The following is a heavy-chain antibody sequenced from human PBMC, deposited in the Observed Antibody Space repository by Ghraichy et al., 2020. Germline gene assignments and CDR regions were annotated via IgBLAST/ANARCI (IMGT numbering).Heavy chain of an antibody. CDR2: INHSGST. Sequence: ETLSLTCAVYGGSFSGYYWSWIRQPPGKGLEWIGEINHSGSTNYNPSLKSRVTISVDTSKNQFSLKLSSVTAADTAVYYCARGLRYFDWLQSCLFDYWGQGTLVTVSS. D-gene: IGHD3-9*01. V-gene: IGHV4-34*01. CDR3: ARGLRYFDWLQSCLFDY. CDR1: GGSFSGYY. J-gene: IGHJ4*02.